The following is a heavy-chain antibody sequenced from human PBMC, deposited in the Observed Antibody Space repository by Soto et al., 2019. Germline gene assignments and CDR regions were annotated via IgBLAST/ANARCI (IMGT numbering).Heavy chain of an antibody. CDR2: ISAYNGNT. V-gene: IGHV1-18*01. CDR1: GYTFNSYG. J-gene: IGHJ6*03. CDR3: ARDLSGGTHYYYSYMDV. D-gene: IGHD2-15*01. Sequence: ASVKVSCKASGYTFNSYGISWVRQAPGQGLEWMGWISAYNGNTNYAQKLQGRVTMTTDTSTSTAYMELRSLRSDDTAVYYCARDLSGGTHYYYSYMDVWAKGTTVTVSS.